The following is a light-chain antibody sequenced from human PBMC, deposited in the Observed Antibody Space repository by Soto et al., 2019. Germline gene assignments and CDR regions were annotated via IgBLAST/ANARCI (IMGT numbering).Light chain of an antibody. J-gene: IGKJ4*01. CDR1: QSISSY. V-gene: IGKV1-39*01. CDR3: QQSYSTRVT. Sequence: DIQMTQSPSSLSASVGDRVTITCRASQSISSYLNWYQQKPGKAPKLLIYAASSLQSGVPSRFSGSGSGKEFTLTISSLQPEDFATYYCQQSYSTRVTFGGGTKVEIK. CDR2: AAS.